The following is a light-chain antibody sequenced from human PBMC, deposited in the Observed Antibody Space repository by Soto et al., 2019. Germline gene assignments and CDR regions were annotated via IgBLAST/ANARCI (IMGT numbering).Light chain of an antibody. CDR1: QSVSSSY. J-gene: IGKJ1*01. CDR3: QQYGSSPWT. CDR2: VAS. Sequence: EIVLTQSPGTLSLSPGERATLSCRASQSVSSSYLAWYQQKPGQAPRLLIYVASSRAPGIPDRFSGSGSGTDFTLTISRLEPEDFAVYYCQQYGSSPWTFDQGTKVEIK. V-gene: IGKV3-20*01.